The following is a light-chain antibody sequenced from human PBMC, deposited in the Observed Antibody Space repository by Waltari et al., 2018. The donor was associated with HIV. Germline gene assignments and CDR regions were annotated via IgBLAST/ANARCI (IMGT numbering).Light chain of an antibody. V-gene: IGLV2-11*01. Sequence: QSALTQPRSVSGSPGQSVTISCTGSSSDVGGYNYVACDQQHPTKAPKLTIYDVSERPSGVPYRFSVSKSGNTASLTISGLQADDEADYYCYSYAGSLLFGGGPKLTVL. CDR2: DVS. CDR1: SSDVGGYNY. J-gene: IGLJ2*01. CDR3: YSYAGSLL.